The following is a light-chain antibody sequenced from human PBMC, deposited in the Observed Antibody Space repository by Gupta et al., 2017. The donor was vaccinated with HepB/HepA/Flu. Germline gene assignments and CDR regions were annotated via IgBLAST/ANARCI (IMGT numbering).Light chain of an antibody. CDR1: QIITDW. J-gene: IGKJ4*01. CDR3: QQYDSYPAVT. Sequence: DIQMTQSPSTLSAFVGDRVTITCRASQIITDWLAWYQQKLGKAPKLLIYKASILESGVPSGFSGSGSGTEFTLTINSLQADDFATYYCQQYDSYPAVTFGGGTKVEVK. V-gene: IGKV1-5*03. CDR2: KAS.